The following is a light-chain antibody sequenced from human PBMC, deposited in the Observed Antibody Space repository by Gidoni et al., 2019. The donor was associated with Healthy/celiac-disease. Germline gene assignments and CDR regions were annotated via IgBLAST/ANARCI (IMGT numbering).Light chain of an antibody. Sequence: EIVLTQSPGTLSLSPGERATLSCRASQSVSSSYLAWYQQKPGQAPRLLIYGASSRATGIPARFSGSGSGTDFTLTISRLEPEDFAVYYCQQYGSSPPTFGQGTKVEIQ. J-gene: IGKJ1*01. CDR3: QQYGSSPPT. V-gene: IGKV3-20*01. CDR2: GAS. CDR1: QSVSSSY.